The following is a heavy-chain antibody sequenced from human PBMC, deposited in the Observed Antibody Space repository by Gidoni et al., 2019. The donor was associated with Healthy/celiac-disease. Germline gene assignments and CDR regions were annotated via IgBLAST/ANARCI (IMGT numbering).Heavy chain of an antibody. D-gene: IGHD2-15*01. CDR3: ARGGDCSGGSCHRPITYYYYGMDV. CDR1: GFTFSSYG. V-gene: IGHV3-30*03. J-gene: IGHJ6*02. Sequence: QVQLVESGGGVVQPGRSLRLSCAASGFTFSSYGMPWVRQAPGKGLEWVAVISYDGSNKYYADSVKGRFTISRDNSKNTLYLQMNSLRAEDTAVYYCARGGDCSGGSCHRPITYYYYGMDVWGQGTTVTVSS. CDR2: ISYDGSNK.